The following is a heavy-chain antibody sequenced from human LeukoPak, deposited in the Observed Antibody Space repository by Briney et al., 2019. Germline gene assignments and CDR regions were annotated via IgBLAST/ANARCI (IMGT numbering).Heavy chain of an antibody. J-gene: IGHJ2*01. V-gene: IGHV4-59*12. CDR1: GGSISSYY. CDR2: IYYSGST. D-gene: IGHD6-19*01. Sequence: SETLSLTCTVSGGSISSYYWSWIRQPPGKRLEWIGHIYYSGSTNYNPSLKSRVTISVDTSKNQFSLKLSSVTAADTAVYHCARGEEQWLEWYFDLWGRGTLVTVSS. CDR3: ARGEEQWLEWYFDL.